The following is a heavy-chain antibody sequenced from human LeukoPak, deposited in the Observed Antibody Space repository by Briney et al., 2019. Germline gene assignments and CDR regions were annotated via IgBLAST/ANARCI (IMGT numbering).Heavy chain of an antibody. V-gene: IGHV3-7*01. Sequence: QSGGSLRLSCAASGFTFSSYWMGWVRQAPGMGLEWVATIKQDGSEKYYLDSVKGRFTISRDNAKNSLFLQMNSLRAEDTAVYYCAGARGWEFSSWGQGTLVTVSP. CDR1: GFTFSSYW. J-gene: IGHJ5*02. D-gene: IGHD1-26*01. CDR3: AGARGWEFSS. CDR2: IKQDGSEK.